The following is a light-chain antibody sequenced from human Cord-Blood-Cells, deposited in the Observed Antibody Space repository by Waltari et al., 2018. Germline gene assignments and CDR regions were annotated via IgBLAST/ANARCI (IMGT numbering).Light chain of an antibody. CDR3: QQYDNLPA. V-gene: IGKV1-33*01. Sequence: DIQMTQSPSSLSASVGDRVTITCQASQDISNYLNWYQQKPGKAPKLLIYDASNLETGVPSMFSGSGSVTDFTYTISSLQPEDIATYYCQQYDNLPAFGPGTKVDIK. CDR2: DAS. CDR1: QDISNY. J-gene: IGKJ3*01.